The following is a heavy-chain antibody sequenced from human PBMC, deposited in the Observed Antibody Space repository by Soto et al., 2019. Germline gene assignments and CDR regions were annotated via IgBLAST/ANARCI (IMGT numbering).Heavy chain of an antibody. D-gene: IGHD4-17*01. J-gene: IGHJ4*02. CDR1: GGTFNKYA. CDR3: ARVGGDYDDY. Sequence: SVKVSCKASGGTFNKYAISWVRQAPGQGLEWMGGIIPMFGTANYAQKLQGRVTMTTDTSTSTAYMELRSLRSDDTAVYYCARVGGDYDDYWGQGTLVTVSS. V-gene: IGHV1-69*05. CDR2: IIPMFGTA.